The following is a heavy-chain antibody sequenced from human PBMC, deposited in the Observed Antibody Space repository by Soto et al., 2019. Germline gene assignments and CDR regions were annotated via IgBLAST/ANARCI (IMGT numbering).Heavy chain of an antibody. Sequence: GGSLRLSCAASGFSFSDHYMDWVRQAPGKGLEWVSRINSDGSSTSYADSVKGRFTISRDNAKNTLYLQMNSLRAEDTAVYYCASEGGYCSSTSCLRRYFDYWGQGTLVTVSS. D-gene: IGHD2-2*01. V-gene: IGHV3-74*01. CDR2: INSDGSST. CDR3: ASEGGYCSSTSCLRRYFDY. CDR1: GFSFSDHY. J-gene: IGHJ4*02.